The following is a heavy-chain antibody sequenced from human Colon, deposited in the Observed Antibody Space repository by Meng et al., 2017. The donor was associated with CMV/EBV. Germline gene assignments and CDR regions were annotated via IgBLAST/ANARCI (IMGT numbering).Heavy chain of an antibody. Sequence: GGSLRLSCAASGFDFKFYAMTWVRQAPGKGLEWVSLISGNGINTYYADPVKGRFTISRDNSRNTVFLQINSLRADDTAVYYCAKDDSNYGYYYGMDVWGQGTTVTVAS. J-gene: IGHJ6*02. CDR2: ISGNGINT. V-gene: IGHV3-23*01. D-gene: IGHD4-11*01. CDR1: GFDFKFYA. CDR3: AKDDSNYGYYYGMDV.